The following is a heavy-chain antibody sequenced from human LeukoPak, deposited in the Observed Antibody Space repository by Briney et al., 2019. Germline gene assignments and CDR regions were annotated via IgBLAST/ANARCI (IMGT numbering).Heavy chain of an antibody. J-gene: IGHJ6*02. CDR3: AKDLYSSSWYTYVDDYYYYYGMDV. CDR2: ISGSGGST. Sequence: GGSLRLSCAASGFTFSRYAMSWVRQAPGKGLECVSAISGSGGSTYYADPVKGRFTISRDNSKNTLYLQMNSLRAEDTAVYYCAKDLYSSSWYTYVDDYYYYYGMDVWGQGTTVTVSS. D-gene: IGHD6-13*01. CDR1: GFTFSRYA. V-gene: IGHV3-23*01.